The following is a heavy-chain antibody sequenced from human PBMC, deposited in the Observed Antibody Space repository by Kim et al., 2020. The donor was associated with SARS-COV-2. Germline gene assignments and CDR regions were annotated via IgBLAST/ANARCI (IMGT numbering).Heavy chain of an antibody. D-gene: IGHD2-2*01. Sequence: GGSLRLSCAASGFILSTYAMHWVRQAPGNGPEYVSAISSNGADTYYADSVKGRFTISRDNSKNTLFLQMGSLRAEDMAVYYCAREGRHCSGTACYLFDYWGQGTLVTVSS. CDR1: GFILSTYA. V-gene: IGHV3-64*02. J-gene: IGHJ4*02. CDR2: ISSNGADT. CDR3: AREGRHCSGTACYLFDY.